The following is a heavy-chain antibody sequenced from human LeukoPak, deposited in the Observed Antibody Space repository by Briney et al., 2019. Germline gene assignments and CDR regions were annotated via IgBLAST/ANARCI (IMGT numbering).Heavy chain of an antibody. Sequence: PGGSLRLSCAAAGFTFGNAWMSWVRQAPGKGLEWVGRIKSKTDGGTTDYAAPVKGRFTSSRDDSKNTLYLQMNSLKTEDTAVYYCTTDPYDSSGYYSLVGYWGQGTLVTVSS. D-gene: IGHD3-22*01. J-gene: IGHJ4*02. CDR1: GFTFGNAW. CDR3: TTDPYDSSGYYSLVGY. CDR2: IKSKTDGGTT. V-gene: IGHV3-15*01.